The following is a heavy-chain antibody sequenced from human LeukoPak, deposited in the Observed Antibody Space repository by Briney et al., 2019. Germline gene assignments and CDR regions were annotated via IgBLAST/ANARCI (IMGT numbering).Heavy chain of an antibody. V-gene: IGHV3-23*01. D-gene: IGHD4-23*01. CDR1: GFTFSDYA. CDR3: AKRWQGNSRALDY. Sequence: GGSLILSCAASGFTFSDYAITWVRQAPGKGLEWVSAISGSGGSTYYADSVKGRFTISRDNSKNTLYLRMNSLRAEDTAVYYCAKRWQGNSRALDYWGQGTLVTVSS. CDR2: ISGSGGST. J-gene: IGHJ4*02.